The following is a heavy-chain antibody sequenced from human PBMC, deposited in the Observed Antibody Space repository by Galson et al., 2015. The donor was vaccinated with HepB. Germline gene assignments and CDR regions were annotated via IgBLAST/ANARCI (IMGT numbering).Heavy chain of an antibody. CDR2: INQDGSEK. Sequence: SLRLSCAASGFSFSSNWMSWVRQAPGKGLEWVANINQDGSEKYYVDSVKGRFTVSRDNAKNSLYLQVNSLRAEDTAVYYCARWVCSGDSCHIDHWGQGPLLPVSS. D-gene: IGHD2-15*01. CDR3: ARWVCSGDSCHIDH. CDR1: GFSFSSNW. J-gene: IGHJ5*02. V-gene: IGHV3-7*03.